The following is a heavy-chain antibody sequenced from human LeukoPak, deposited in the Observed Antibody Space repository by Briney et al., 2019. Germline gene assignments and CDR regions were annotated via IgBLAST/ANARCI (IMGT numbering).Heavy chain of an antibody. J-gene: IGHJ4*02. CDR2: IKSKTDGGTT. CDR3: TTEASYYYGLGSYYPDFDY. CDR1: GFTFSNAW. Sequence: GGSLRLSCAASGFTFSNAWMSWVRQAPGKGLEWVGRIKSKTDGGTTDYAAPVKGRFTISRDDSKNTLYLQMNSLKTEDTAVYYCTTEASYYYGLGSYYPDFDYWGQGTLVTVSS. D-gene: IGHD3-10*01. V-gene: IGHV3-15*01.